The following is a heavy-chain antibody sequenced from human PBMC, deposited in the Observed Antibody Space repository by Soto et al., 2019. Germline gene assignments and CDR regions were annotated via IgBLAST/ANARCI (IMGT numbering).Heavy chain of an antibody. V-gene: IGHV3-13*01. CDR2: IGTAGDT. J-gene: IGHJ4*02. D-gene: IGHD4-17*01. CDR3: ARGQLTTVPIFRY. CDR1: GFTFSSYD. Sequence: EVQLVESGGGLVQPGGSLRLSCAASGFTFSSYDIHWGRQATGKGLEWVSAIGTAGDTYYPGSVKGRFTISRENAKNSLYLQMNSLRAGDTAVYYCARGQLTTVPIFRYWGQGTLVTVSS.